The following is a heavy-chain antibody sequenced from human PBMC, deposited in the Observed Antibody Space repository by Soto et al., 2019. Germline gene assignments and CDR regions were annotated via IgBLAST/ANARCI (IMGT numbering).Heavy chain of an antibody. D-gene: IGHD3-3*01. Sequence: LGESLKISCKGSGYSFTSYWIGWVRQMPEKGLEWMGIIYPGDSDTRYSPSFQGQVTISADKSISTAYLQWSSLKASDTAMYYCARHPVLRFLEWSYGMDVWGQGTTVTVSS. CDR2: IYPGDSDT. CDR3: ARHPVLRFLEWSYGMDV. V-gene: IGHV5-51*01. CDR1: GYSFTSYW. J-gene: IGHJ6*02.